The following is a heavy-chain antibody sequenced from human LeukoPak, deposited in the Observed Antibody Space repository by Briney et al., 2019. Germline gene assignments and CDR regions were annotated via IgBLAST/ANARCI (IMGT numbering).Heavy chain of an antibody. D-gene: IGHD3-16*01. CDR2: IYTSGNT. CDR3: ARAGDGGWGLVAYLDY. CDR1: GGSICSGSYY. Sequence: SETLSLTCTVSGGSICSGSYYWSWIRQPAGKGLEWIGRIYTSGNTNYNPSLKSRVTISADTSKNQFSLKLSSVTAADTAVYYCARAGDGGWGLVAYLDYWGQGTLVTVSS. J-gene: IGHJ4*02. V-gene: IGHV4-61*02.